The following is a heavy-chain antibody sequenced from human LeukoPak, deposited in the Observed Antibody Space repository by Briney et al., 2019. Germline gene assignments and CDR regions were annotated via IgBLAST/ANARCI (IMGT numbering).Heavy chain of an antibody. Sequence: GGSLRLSCAASGFTFSSCAINGVRLAPEEGVVGVSGFSGSGGSRYFADSVKGRFTISRDSSKNTLYLHMNSLRADDTAIYYCAKGIRSSVTKLNFFDYWGQGTPVTVSS. CDR3: AKGIRSSVTKLNFFDY. V-gene: IGHV3-23*01. D-gene: IGHD4-17*01. J-gene: IGHJ4*02. CDR1: GFTFSSCA. CDR2: FSGSGGSR.